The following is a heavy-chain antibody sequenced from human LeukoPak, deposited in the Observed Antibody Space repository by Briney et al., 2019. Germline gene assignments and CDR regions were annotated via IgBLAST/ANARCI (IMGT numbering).Heavy chain of an antibody. CDR1: GFTFSDYY. J-gene: IGHJ5*02. V-gene: IGHV3-11*01. CDR2: ISSSGSTI. CDR3: ARVIAVAGTDWFDP. D-gene: IGHD6-19*01. Sequence: GGSLRLSCAASGFTFSDYYMTWIRQAPGKGLEWISHISSSGSTIHYADSVKGRFTISRDNAKNSLYLQMNSLRAEDTAVYYCARVIAVAGTDWFDPWGRGTLVTVSS.